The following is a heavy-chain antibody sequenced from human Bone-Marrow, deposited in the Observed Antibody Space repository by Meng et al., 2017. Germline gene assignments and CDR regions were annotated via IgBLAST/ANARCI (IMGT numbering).Heavy chain of an antibody. CDR1: GFTFSDYY. Sequence: GESLKISCAASGFTFSDYYMSWIRQAPGKGLEWVSYISSSGSTIYYADSVKDRFTISRDNAKNSLYLQMNSLRAEDTAVYYCARGRPTGYSSSWYLFDYWGQGTLVTVSS. CDR3: ARGRPTGYSSSWYLFDY. V-gene: IGHV3-11*01. D-gene: IGHD6-13*01. J-gene: IGHJ4*02. CDR2: ISSSGSTI.